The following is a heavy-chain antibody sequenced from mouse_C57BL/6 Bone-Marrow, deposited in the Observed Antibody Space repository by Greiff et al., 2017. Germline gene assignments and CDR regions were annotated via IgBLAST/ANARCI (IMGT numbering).Heavy chain of an antibody. D-gene: IGHD3-2*02. CDR2: IDPSDSYT. J-gene: IGHJ4*01. CDR1: GYTFTSYW. V-gene: IGHV1-50*01. CDR3: ARQATCYAMDY. Sequence: VQLQQPGAELVKPGASVKLSCKASGYTFTSYWMQWVKQRPGQGLEWIGEIDPSDSYTNYNQKFKGKATLTVDTSSSTAYMQLSSLTSEDSAVYYCARQATCYAMDYWGQGTSVTVSS.